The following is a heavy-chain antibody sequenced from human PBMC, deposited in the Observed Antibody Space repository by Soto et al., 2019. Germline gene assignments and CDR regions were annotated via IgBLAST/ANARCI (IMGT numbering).Heavy chain of an antibody. CDR2: IYTSGST. CDR1: GGSIRSYY. D-gene: IGHD1-26*01. V-gene: IGHV4-4*07. CDR3: AREGASGFGMDV. J-gene: IGHJ6*02. Sequence: QVQLQESGPGLVKPSETLSLTCNVSGGSIRSYYWSWVRQPAGKPREWIGRIYTSGSTNYNPSLKSRVSMSVDTSKNQFSLEVTSVTAADTAVYYCAREGASGFGMDVWGLGTTVTVSS.